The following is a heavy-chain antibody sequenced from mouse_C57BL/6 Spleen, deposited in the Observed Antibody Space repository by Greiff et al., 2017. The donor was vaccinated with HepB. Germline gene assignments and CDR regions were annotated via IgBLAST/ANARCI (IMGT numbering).Heavy chain of an antibody. CDR2: IYPGAGDT. D-gene: IGHD2-4*01. Sequence: QVQLQQSGPELVKPGASVKISCKASGYAFSSSWMNWVKQRPGKGLAWIGRIYPGAGDTNYNGKFKGKATLTADKSSSTAYMQLSSLTSEDSAVYFCARDPLYDYDAVVYFDVWGTGTTVTVSS. V-gene: IGHV1-82*01. CDR3: ARDPLYDYDAVVYFDV. J-gene: IGHJ1*03. CDR1: GYAFSSSW.